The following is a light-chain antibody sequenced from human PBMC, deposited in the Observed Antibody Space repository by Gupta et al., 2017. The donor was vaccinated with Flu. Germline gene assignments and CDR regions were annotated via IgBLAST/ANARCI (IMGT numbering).Light chain of an antibody. CDR3: QQRSNWPPST. CDR2: DAS. CDR1: QSVSSY. Sequence: EIVLTQSPATLSLSPGERATLSCRASQSVSSYLAWYQQKPGQAPRLLIYDASNRATGIPARFSGSGYGTDFTLTISSREPEDFAVYYCQQRSNWPPSTFGGETKVEIK. V-gene: IGKV3-11*01. J-gene: IGKJ4*01.